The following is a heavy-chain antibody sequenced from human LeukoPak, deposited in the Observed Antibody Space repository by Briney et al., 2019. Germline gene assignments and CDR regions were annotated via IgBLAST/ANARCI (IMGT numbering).Heavy chain of an antibody. Sequence: GGSLRLSCAASGFTFSSYSMNWVRQAPGKGLEWVSYISSSGSTIYYADSVKGRFTISRDNAKNSLFLQMNSLRAEDTAVYYCAELGITMIGGVWGKGTTVTISS. CDR1: GFTFSSYS. CDR3: AELGITMIGGV. D-gene: IGHD3-10*02. J-gene: IGHJ6*04. CDR2: ISSSGSTI. V-gene: IGHV3-48*04.